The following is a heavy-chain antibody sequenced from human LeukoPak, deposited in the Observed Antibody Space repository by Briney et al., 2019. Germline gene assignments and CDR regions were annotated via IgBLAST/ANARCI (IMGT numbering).Heavy chain of an antibody. V-gene: IGHV6-1*01. CDR3: ARAPIVGATHIDY. Sequence: SQTLSLTCAISGDIVSRNSAAWSWIRQSPSRGLEWLGRTYYKSKWYNDYAVSVKSRITINPDTSKNQFSLQLKSVTPEDTAVYYCARAPIVGATHIDYWGQGTLVTVSS. CDR2: TYYKSKWYN. D-gene: IGHD1-26*01. CDR1: GDIVSRNSAA. J-gene: IGHJ4*02.